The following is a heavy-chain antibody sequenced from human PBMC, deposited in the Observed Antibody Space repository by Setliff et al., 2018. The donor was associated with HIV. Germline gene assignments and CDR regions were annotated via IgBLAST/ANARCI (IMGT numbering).Heavy chain of an antibody. D-gene: IGHD6-19*01. V-gene: IGHV4-39*01. J-gene: IGHJ4*01. CDR1: RDSISSSSDY. CDR3: ARRIAVANYYFDF. CDR2: IYSNGRT. Sequence: SETLSLTCTVSRDSISSSSDYWGWIRQSPRKGLEWIGTIYSNGRTYYNPSLKSRVTMSLDTSKSQFSLKLRSVTATDTAVYYCARRIAVANYYFDFWG.